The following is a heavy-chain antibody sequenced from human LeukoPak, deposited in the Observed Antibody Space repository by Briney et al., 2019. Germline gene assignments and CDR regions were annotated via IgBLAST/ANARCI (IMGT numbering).Heavy chain of an antibody. CDR1: GYTFFNYY. Sequence: ASVKVSCKASGYTFFNYYMHWVRQAPGQGLEWMGIINPSDGSTSYAQRFQGGVTMTRDTSTNTVYMELSSLGSDDTAVYYCARDFSPGTGTTYRYWGQGTLVTVSS. V-gene: IGHV1-46*01. J-gene: IGHJ4*02. D-gene: IGHD1-7*01. CDR2: INPSDGST. CDR3: ARDFSPGTGTTYRY.